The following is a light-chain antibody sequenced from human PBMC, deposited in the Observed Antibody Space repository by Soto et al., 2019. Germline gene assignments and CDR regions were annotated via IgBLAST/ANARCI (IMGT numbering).Light chain of an antibody. Sequence: QSVLTQPPSVSGTPGQRVTISCSGSSSNIGTNVVNCYQQFPATAPKLLIFNNNNRPSGVPDRFSGSKSASSASLAISWLLSEDEADYYCAGWDESLSGPVFGGGTKLTVL. CDR3: AGWDESLSGPV. J-gene: IGLJ3*02. CDR2: NNN. CDR1: SSNIGTNV. V-gene: IGLV1-44*01.